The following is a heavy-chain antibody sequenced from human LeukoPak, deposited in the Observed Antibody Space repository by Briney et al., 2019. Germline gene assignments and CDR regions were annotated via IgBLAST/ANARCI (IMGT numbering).Heavy chain of an antibody. CDR1: GFTFSDYY. V-gene: IGHV3-74*01. J-gene: IGHJ4*02. CDR2: INGDGSST. Sequence: GGSLRLSCAASGFTFSDYYMHWVRQAPGKGLVWVSHINGDGSSTNHADSVKGRFTISRDNAKNTLYLQMNSLRAEDTAVYYCAKHYDILTGYWGQGTLVTVSS. D-gene: IGHD3-9*01. CDR3: AKHYDILTGY.